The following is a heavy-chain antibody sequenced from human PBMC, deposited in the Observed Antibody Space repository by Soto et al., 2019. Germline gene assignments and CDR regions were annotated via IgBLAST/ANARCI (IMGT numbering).Heavy chain of an antibody. CDR2: IIPVSGAA. D-gene: IGHD2-2*01. V-gene: IGHV1-69*13. CDR3: ATSLGCRSTSCTLDY. J-gene: IGHJ4*02. CDR1: GGTFGSYA. Sequence: SVKVSCKASGGTFGSYAFSWVRQAPGQGLEWMGGIIPVSGAAHYAQKFQGRVTITADESTSTAYMELSSLSSQDTAVYYCATSLGCRSTSCTLDYWGQGTRVTV.